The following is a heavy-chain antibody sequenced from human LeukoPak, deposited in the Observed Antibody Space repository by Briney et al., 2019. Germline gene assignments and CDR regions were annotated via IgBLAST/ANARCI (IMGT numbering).Heavy chain of an antibody. V-gene: IGHV4-59*01. CDR3: ARVYYGSGSSYYFDY. CDR1: GGSISSYY. CDR2: IYYSGST. J-gene: IGHJ4*02. D-gene: IGHD3-10*01. Sequence: SETLSLTCTVSGGSISSYYWSWIRQPPGKGLEWIGYIYYSGSTNYNPSLKSRVTISVDTSKNQFSLKLSSVTAADMAVYYCARVYYGSGSSYYFDYWGQGTLVTVSS.